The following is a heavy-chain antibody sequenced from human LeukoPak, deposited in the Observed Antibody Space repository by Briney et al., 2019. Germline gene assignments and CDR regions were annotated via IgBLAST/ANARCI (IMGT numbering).Heavy chain of an antibody. Sequence: GGSLTLSCAASGFTFSSYAMSWVRQAPGKELEWVSAIDASGGYTYYAESMKGRSTISRDNSKNTLYLQKNSLRVEDTAVYYCAKVVGRMITFGGVTTRDYYMDVWVKGTTVTVSS. V-gene: IGHV3-23*01. CDR2: IDASGGYT. J-gene: IGHJ6*03. CDR3: AKVVGRMITFGGVTTRDYYMDV. CDR1: GFTFSSYA. D-gene: IGHD3-16*01.